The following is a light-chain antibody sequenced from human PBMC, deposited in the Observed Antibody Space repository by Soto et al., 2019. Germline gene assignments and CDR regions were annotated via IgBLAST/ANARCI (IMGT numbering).Light chain of an antibody. CDR2: WAS. V-gene: IGKV4-1*01. CDR3: QQYYSTPLT. CDR1: QSVLYSSNNRNY. Sequence: DIVMTQSPDSLAVSLGERATINCKSSQSVLYSSNNRNYLAWFQQKPGQAPELLIYWASTRESGVPDRFSGSGSGTDFTLTISSLQAEDVAVYYCQQYYSTPLTFGGGTKVESK. J-gene: IGKJ4*01.